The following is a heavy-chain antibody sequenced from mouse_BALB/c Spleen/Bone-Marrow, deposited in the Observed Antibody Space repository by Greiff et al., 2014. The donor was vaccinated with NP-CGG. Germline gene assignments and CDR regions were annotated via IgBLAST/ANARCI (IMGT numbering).Heavy chain of an antibody. V-gene: IGHV3-1*02. D-gene: IGHD2-10*01. J-gene: IGHJ4*01. CDR3: ARSAYYGSMDY. CDR1: GYSITSGYS. CDR2: IHYSGST. Sequence: VQLQQSGPDLVKPSQSLSLTCTVTGYSITSGYSWHWIRQFPGNKLEWMGYIHYSGSTNYNPYLKSRISITRDTSKNQFFLQLNSVTTEDTATYFCARSAYYGSMDYWGQGTSVTVSS.